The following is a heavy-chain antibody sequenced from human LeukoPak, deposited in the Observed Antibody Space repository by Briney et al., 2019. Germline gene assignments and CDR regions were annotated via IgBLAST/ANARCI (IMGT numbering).Heavy chain of an antibody. V-gene: IGHV3-48*01. CDR2: MSSSSSTI. Sequence: GGSLRLSCAASGFTFSSYSMNWVRQAPGKGLEWVSYMSSSSSTIYYADSVKGRFTISRDNAKNSLYLQMNSLRAEDTAVYYCAATGETYYYYYGMDVWGQGTTVTVSS. CDR3: AATGETYYYYYGMDV. J-gene: IGHJ6*02. D-gene: IGHD3-10*01. CDR1: GFTFSSYS.